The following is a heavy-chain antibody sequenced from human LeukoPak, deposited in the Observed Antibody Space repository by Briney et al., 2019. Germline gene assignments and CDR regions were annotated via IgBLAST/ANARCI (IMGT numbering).Heavy chain of an antibody. CDR1: GGSISGYY. CDR3: ARADGGSRWPYYYYYGMDV. V-gene: IGHV4-59*01. D-gene: IGHD1-26*01. Sequence: PSETLSLTCTVSGGSISGYYWSWIRQPPGKGLEWIGYIYYSGSPNYNPSLKSRVTISVDTSKNQFSLKLSSVTAADTAVYYCARADGGSRWPYYYYYGMDVWGQGTTVTVSS. J-gene: IGHJ6*02. CDR2: IYYSGSP.